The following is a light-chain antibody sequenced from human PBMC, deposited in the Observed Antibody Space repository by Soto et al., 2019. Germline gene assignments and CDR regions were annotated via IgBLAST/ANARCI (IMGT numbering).Light chain of an antibody. CDR1: QSVSRN. CDR3: QQYNNWPPIT. V-gene: IGKV3-15*01. Sequence: ESVLTQSPGTLSLSPGERATRSCSTSQSVSRNLAWYQQKPXQAPRLVIYGASTRANGIPASFSRGGSWTKLILTISSLQSEDFSAYYCQQYNNWPPITFGQGTRLEIK. CDR2: GAS. J-gene: IGKJ5*01.